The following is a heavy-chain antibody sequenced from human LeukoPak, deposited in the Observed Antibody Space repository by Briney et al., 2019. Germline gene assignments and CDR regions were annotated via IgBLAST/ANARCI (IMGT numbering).Heavy chain of an antibody. V-gene: IGHV3-7*01. CDR2: IKQEGSEK. Sequence: GGSLRLSCAASGFTFSSYWMSWVRQAPGKGLEWVANIKQEGSEKYYVDSVKGRFTISRDNAKNSLYLQMNSLRAEDTAVYYCASDSSGYYWDAFDIWGQGTMVTVSS. CDR3: ASDSSGYYWDAFDI. CDR1: GFTFSSYW. D-gene: IGHD3-22*01. J-gene: IGHJ3*02.